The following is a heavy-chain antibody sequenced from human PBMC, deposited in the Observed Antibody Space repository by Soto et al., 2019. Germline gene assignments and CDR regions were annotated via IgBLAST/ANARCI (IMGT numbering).Heavy chain of an antibody. J-gene: IGHJ5*02. CDR3: ARPRIATNNYKWFDP. CDR2: IYVTGAV. D-gene: IGHD2-21*01. Sequence: SETLSLTCSASGAALNSGNYYWSWIRQVPGKGLEWIGHIYVTGAVDYNPSLRDRITISQDTSERQFSLNLRLVTAADTAVYYCARPRIATNNYKWFDPWGPGSLVTVSS. V-gene: IGHV4-31*03. CDR1: GAALNSGNYY.